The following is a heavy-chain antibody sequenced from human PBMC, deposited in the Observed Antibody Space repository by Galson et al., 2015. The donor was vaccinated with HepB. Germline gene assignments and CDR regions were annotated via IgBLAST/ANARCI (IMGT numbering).Heavy chain of an antibody. CDR1: GFTFSSYS. CDR2: ISSSSSYI. CDR3: AREDPPNSSGWYDVRGHFDY. D-gene: IGHD6-19*01. J-gene: IGHJ4*02. V-gene: IGHV3-21*01. Sequence: SRRLSCAASGFTFSSYSMNWVRQAPGKGLEWVSSISSSSSYIYYADSVKGRFTISRDNAKNSLYLQMNSLRAEDTAVYYCAREDPPNSSGWYDVRGHFDYWGQGTLVTVSS.